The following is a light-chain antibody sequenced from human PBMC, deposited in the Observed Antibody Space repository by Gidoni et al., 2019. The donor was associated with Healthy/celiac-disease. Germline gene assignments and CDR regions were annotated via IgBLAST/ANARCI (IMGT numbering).Light chain of an antibody. Sequence: SSELPQDPAVSVALGQTVRITCQGDSLRSYYASWYQQKPGQDPVLVIYGKNNRPSGIPDRFSGSSSGNTASLTITGAQAEDEADYYCNSRDSSGNLVFGGGTKLTVL. CDR2: GKN. J-gene: IGLJ2*01. CDR1: SLRSYY. V-gene: IGLV3-19*01. CDR3: NSRDSSGNLV.